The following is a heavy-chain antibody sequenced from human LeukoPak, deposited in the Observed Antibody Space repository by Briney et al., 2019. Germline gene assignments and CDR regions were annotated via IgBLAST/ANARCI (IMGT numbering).Heavy chain of an antibody. D-gene: IGHD5-24*01. Sequence: GASVTVSCKASGYTFTGYYMEWVRQAPGQGLEWMGWINPNSGGTNYAQKFQGSVTMTRDTSISTAYMVLSRLRSDDTAVYYCARWFFPGRWLLRIREIGNYFDYWGQGTLVTVSS. CDR2: INPNSGGT. CDR3: ARWFFPGRWLLRIREIGNYFDY. V-gene: IGHV1-2*02. J-gene: IGHJ4*02. CDR1: GYTFTGYY.